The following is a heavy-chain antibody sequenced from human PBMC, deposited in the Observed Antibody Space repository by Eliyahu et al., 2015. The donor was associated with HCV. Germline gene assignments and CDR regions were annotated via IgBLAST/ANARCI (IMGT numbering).Heavy chain of an antibody. CDR2: IYRYDSDT. V-gene: IGHV5-51*01. CDR1: GYDFTGYW. J-gene: IGHJ4*03. Sequence: EVQLVQSGAEVKKPGESLNISXKGSGYDFTGYWIGWVRQXPGKGLDXVAXIYRYDSDTRYNPSSXGQVTISADKSLSTAYLQWSSLKASDTAMYYCVRLRDGYFDYWGQGTLVTVSS. D-gene: IGHD5-24*01. CDR3: VRLRDGYFDY.